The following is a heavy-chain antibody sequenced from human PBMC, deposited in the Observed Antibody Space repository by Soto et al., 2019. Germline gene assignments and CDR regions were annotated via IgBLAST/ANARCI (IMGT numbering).Heavy chain of an antibody. Sequence: QVPLVESGGGVVQPGRSLRLSCAASGFTFSSYGMHWVRQAPGKGLEWVAVIWYDGSNKYYADSVKGRFTISRDHSKNTLYLQMNSLRAEDTAVYHCARNRSGWAFDYWGQGTLVTVSS. CDR3: ARNRSGWAFDY. D-gene: IGHD6-19*01. CDR1: GFTFSSYG. V-gene: IGHV3-33*01. CDR2: IWYDGSNK. J-gene: IGHJ4*02.